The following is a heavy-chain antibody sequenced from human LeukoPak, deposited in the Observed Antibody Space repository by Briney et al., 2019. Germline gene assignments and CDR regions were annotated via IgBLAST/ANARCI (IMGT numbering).Heavy chain of an antibody. CDR2: FDPEDVKT. CDR1: GDALTVLS. Sequence: ASVKVSFKVSGDALTVLSMHWVRRAPGKGNERRGDFDPEDVKTFYPQKFQGRATLTEDKSKHTAYMPLSSLRSEATAVYYCATDLFRLDYGSRVPSLDHWGQGTLLTVSS. D-gene: IGHD3-10*01. J-gene: IGHJ4*02. CDR3: ATDLFRLDYGSRVPSLDH. V-gene: IGHV1-24*01.